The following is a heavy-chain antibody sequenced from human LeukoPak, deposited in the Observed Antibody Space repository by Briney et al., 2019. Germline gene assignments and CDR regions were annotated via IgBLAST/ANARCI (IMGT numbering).Heavy chain of an antibody. Sequence: GGSLRLSCAASGFTFSSYAMHWVRQAPGKGLEWVAVISYDGSNNYYADSVKGRFTISRDNSKNTLYLQMNSLRAEDTAVYYCARGPVRYCSGGSCPNYYYGMDVWGQGTTVTVSS. J-gene: IGHJ6*02. V-gene: IGHV3-30*04. CDR2: ISYDGSNN. CDR1: GFTFSSYA. CDR3: ARGPVRYCSGGSCPNYYYGMDV. D-gene: IGHD2-15*01.